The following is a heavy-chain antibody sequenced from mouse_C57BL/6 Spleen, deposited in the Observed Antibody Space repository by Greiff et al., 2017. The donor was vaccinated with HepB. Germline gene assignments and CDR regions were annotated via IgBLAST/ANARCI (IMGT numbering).Heavy chain of an antibody. V-gene: IGHV1-55*01. J-gene: IGHJ4*01. CDR2: IYPGSGST. D-gene: IGHD2-3*01. CDR1: GYTFTSYW. Sequence: QVQLQQPGAELVKPGASVKMSCKASGYTFTSYWITWVKQRPGQGLEWIGDIYPGSGSTNYNEKFKSKATLTVDTTSSTAYMQLSSLTSEDSAVYYCARIDGYYAMDYWGQGTSVTVSS. CDR3: ARIDGYYAMDY.